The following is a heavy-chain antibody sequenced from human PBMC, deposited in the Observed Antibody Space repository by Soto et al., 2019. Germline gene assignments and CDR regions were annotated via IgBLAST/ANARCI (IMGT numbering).Heavy chain of an antibody. CDR3: ARDCSGASCALYYGMDV. J-gene: IGHJ6*02. Sequence: ASVKVSCKASGYTFTSYAMHWVRQAPGQRLEWMGWINAGNGNTKYSQKFQGRVTITRDTSASTAYMELSSLRSEDTAVYYCARDCSGASCALYYGMDVWGQGTTVTVSS. D-gene: IGHD2-15*01. V-gene: IGHV1-3*01. CDR2: INAGNGNT. CDR1: GYTFTSYA.